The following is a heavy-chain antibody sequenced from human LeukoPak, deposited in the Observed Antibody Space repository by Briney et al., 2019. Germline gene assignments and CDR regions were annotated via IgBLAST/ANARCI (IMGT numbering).Heavy chain of an antibody. J-gene: IGHJ4*02. CDR2: MNPNSGNT. CDR3: ARRTTVTTKKLDY. CDR1: GYTFTSYD. Sequence: ASVKVSCKASGYTFTSYDINWVRQATGQGLEWMGWMNPNSGNTGYAQKFQGRVTMTRNTSKSTAYMELSSLRSEDTAVYYCARRTTVTTKKLDYWGQGTLVTVSS. D-gene: IGHD4-17*01. V-gene: IGHV1-8*01.